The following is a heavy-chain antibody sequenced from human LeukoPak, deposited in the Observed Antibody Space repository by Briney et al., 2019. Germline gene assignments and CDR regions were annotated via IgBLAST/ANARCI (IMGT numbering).Heavy chain of an antibody. J-gene: IGHJ4*02. D-gene: IGHD7-27*01. CDR2: IREDGTEK. V-gene: IGHV3-7*01. Sequence: GGSLRLSRTASGFTFSGAWMTWVRQAPGKGLEWVANIREDGTEKNYVDSVKGRFTISRDNAKNSLFLQMSNLRDDDTAIYYCARHVGISFWGQGTLVTVSS. CDR3: ARHVGISF. CDR1: GFTFSGAW.